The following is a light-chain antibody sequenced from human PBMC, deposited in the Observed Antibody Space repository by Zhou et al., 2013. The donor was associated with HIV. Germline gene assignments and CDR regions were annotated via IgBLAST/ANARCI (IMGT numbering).Light chain of an antibody. CDR2: KAS. CDR1: QSISSW. V-gene: IGKV1-5*03. J-gene: IGKJ2*01. Sequence: DIQMTQSLLTLSASVGDRVTITCRASQSISSWLAWYQQKPGKAPKLLIYKASNLESGVPSRFSGSGSGTEFTLTISSLQPDDFATYYCQQCYTYPVTFGQGTKLEIK. CDR3: QQCYTYPVT.